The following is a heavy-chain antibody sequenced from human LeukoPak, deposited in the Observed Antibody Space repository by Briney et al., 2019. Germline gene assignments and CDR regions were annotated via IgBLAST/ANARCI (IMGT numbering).Heavy chain of an antibody. V-gene: IGHV4-59*01. CDR3: ARGLDGSGRYYIYYFDY. D-gene: IGHD3-10*01. CDR1: GGSISPYY. Sequence: SETLSLTCTVSGGSISPYYWSWLRQPPGKGLEWLGYIYYSGTANYSPSLNSRATISVDTSKNQFSLKLTSVTAADTAIYYCARGLDGSGRYYIYYFDYWGQGSLVTVSS. J-gene: IGHJ4*02. CDR2: IYYSGTA.